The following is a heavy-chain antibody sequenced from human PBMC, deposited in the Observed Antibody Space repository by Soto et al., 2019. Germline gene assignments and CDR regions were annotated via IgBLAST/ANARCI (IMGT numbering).Heavy chain of an antibody. J-gene: IGHJ4*02. D-gene: IGHD3-22*01. V-gene: IGHV3-21*01. Sequence: EVQLVESGGGLVKPGGSLRLSCAASGFTFSNYIMNWVRQAPGKGLEWVSSISGDSGDIYYADSVKGRFTISRDNAKNSLHLLMNSLRVEDTAVFYCARSRYYYASSGHSYNFDSWGQGTLVTVSS. CDR3: ARSRYYYASSGHSYNFDS. CDR1: GFTFSNYI. CDR2: ISGDSGDI.